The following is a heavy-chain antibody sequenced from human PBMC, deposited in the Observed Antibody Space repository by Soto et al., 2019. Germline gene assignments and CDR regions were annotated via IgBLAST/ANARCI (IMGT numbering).Heavy chain of an antibody. CDR2: ISAYNGNT. J-gene: IGHJ4*02. CDR1: VYTFPTYG. Sequence: ASVPVSSATSVYTFPTYGIDGVRQARGQGLEWMGCISAYNGNTNYAQKLQGRVTMTTDTSTSTAYMELRSLRSDDTAAYYCESDRTIFKPIATGGPGTLV. D-gene: IGHD3-9*01. V-gene: IGHV1-18*04. CDR3: ESDRTIFKPIAT.